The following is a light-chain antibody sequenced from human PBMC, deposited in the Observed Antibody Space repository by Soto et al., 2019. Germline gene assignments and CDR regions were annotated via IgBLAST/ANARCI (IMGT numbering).Light chain of an antibody. CDR2: GNS. CDR3: QSYDSSLSGSYV. Sequence: VVTQPPSVSGAPGQRVTISCTGSSSNIGAGYDVHWYQQLPGTAPKLLIYGNSNRPSGVPDRFSGSKSGTSASLAITGLQAEDEADYYCQSYDSSLSGSYVFGTGTKLTVL. V-gene: IGLV1-40*01. J-gene: IGLJ1*01. CDR1: SSNIGAGYD.